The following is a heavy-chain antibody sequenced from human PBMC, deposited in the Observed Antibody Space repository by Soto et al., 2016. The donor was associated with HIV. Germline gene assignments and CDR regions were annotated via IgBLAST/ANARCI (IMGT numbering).Heavy chain of an antibody. D-gene: IGHD3-3*01. V-gene: IGHV3-7*01. CDR2: IKQDGSEK. Sequence: EVQLVESGGGLVQPGGSLRLSCAASGFTFSSYWMSWVRQAPGKGLEWVANIKQDGSEKYYVDSVKGRFTISRDNAKNSLYLQMNSLRAEDTAVYYCARGTNFGVAFFDYWGQGTLVTVSS. CDR3: ARGTNFGVAFFDY. J-gene: IGHJ4*02. CDR1: GFTFSSYW.